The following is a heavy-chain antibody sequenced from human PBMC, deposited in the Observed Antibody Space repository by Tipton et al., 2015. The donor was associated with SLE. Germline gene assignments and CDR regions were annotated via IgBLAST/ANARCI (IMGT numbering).Heavy chain of an antibody. CDR3: AKDRDYSSASYRGVFDY. J-gene: IGHJ4*02. V-gene: IGHV3-33*06. CDR2: IWYDGSLK. Sequence: QLVQSGGGVVQPGRSLRLSCAASGFTFTDYGMHWVRQAPGRGLEWVAVIWYDGSLKYYADSVKGRFTISRDNPKNTLWLQMNSLKAEDTAVYYCAKDRDYSSASYRGVFDYWGQGTLVTVSS. D-gene: IGHD6-19*01. CDR1: GFTFTDYG.